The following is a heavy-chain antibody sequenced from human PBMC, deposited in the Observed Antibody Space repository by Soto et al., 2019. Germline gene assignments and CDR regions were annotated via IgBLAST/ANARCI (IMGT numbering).Heavy chain of an antibody. CDR1: GFIFSNFV. D-gene: IGHD3-10*01. CDR3: AKVGFGRQSWSRAYDV. J-gene: IGHJ3*01. V-gene: IGHV3-23*01. Sequence: DVQLLESGGELVQPGDSLRLSCEASGFIFSNFVMNWVRQSPGKGLEWVSTISGSGARTFYPDALKGRFTVSRDNSKNTLFLQMNSLRAEDTAIYYWAKVGFGRQSWSRAYDVWGQGSMVT. CDR2: ISGSGART.